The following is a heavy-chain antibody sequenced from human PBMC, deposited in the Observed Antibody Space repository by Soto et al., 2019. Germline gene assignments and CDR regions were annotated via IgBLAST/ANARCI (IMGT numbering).Heavy chain of an antibody. CDR1: GYTFTSYD. D-gene: IGHD6-13*01. CDR3: ARAGYSSSWYSYGS. Sequence: ASVKVSCKASGYTFTSYDINCVRQATGQGLEWMGRMNPSGGNTAYAQKFQGRVTMTRDTSTSTVYMELSSLRSDDTAVYYCARAGYSSSWYSYGSWGQGTQVNVSS. CDR2: MNPSGGNT. J-gene: IGHJ5*02. V-gene: IGHV1-8*01.